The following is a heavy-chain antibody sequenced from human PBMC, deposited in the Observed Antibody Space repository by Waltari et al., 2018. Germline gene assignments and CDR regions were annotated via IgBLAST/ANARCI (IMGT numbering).Heavy chain of an antibody. CDR1: GYSIRVGDF. D-gene: IGHD2-15*01. CDR2: IYPGGDT. J-gene: IGHJ4*02. V-gene: IGHV4-38-2*01. CDR3: ARRGRLSSYFFDY. Sequence: QLHLQESGPGLLKPSETLSLTCAVSGYSIRVGDFWGWIRQPPGKGLEWIGSIYPGGDTYFNPSLKSRVTISVDKSKNQYSLNLRSMTAADTAVYYCARRGRLSSYFFDYWGQGTLVTVSS.